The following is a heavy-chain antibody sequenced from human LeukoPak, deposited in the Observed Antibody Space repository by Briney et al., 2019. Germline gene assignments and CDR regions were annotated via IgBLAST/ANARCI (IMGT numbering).Heavy chain of an antibody. D-gene: IGHD2-15*01. CDR1: GYTFTDYY. Sequence: ASVKVSCKASGYTFTDYYMHWVRQAPGQGLEWMGWINPNSGGTKYAQKFQGRVTMTRDTSISTAYMELSSLRSDDTAVYYCARNRGADYSAWFDPWGQGTPVTVSS. V-gene: IGHV1-2*02. CDR2: INPNSGGT. J-gene: IGHJ5*02. CDR3: ARNRGADYSAWFDP.